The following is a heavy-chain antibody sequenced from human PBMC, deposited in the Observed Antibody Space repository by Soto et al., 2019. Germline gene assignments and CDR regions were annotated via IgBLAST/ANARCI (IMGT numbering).Heavy chain of an antibody. D-gene: IGHD3-10*01. CDR2: IIPILGIA. CDR3: ARSYYGSGSYYYYGMDV. Sequence: SVKVSCKASGGTFSSYAISWVRQAPGQGLEWMGRIIPILGIANYAQKFQGRVTITADKSTSTAYMELSSLRSEDTAVYYCARSYYGSGSYYYYGMDVWGQGTTVTVSS. CDR1: GGTFSSYA. V-gene: IGHV1-69*04. J-gene: IGHJ6*02.